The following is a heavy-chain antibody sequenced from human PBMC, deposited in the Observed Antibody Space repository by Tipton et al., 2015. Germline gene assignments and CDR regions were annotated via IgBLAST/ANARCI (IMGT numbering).Heavy chain of an antibody. CDR1: GGSVSSSSHY. CDR2: IYYTGNT. J-gene: IGHJ2*01. CDR3: ARLWGTGMAFWYFDL. Sequence: TLSLTCTVSGGSVSSSSHYWGWVRQPPGKGLEWLGSIYYTGNTYYNPSLKSRVTISVDTSKNYFSLNLNSGTAADTAMYYCARLWGTGMAFWYFDLWGRGTLVTVSS. V-gene: IGHV4-39*02. D-gene: IGHD3/OR15-3a*01.